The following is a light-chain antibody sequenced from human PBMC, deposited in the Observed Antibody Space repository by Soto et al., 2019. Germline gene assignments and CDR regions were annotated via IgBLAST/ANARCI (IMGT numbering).Light chain of an antibody. Sequence: QSALTQPASVSGSPGQSITISCTGTSNDVGTYQYVSWYQHHPGRAPKLMIYDVSSRPSGVSNRFSGSKSGNTASLTISGLQAEDEADYYCSSHTSSITVVFGGGTKLTVL. CDR1: SNDVGTYQY. V-gene: IGLV2-14*03. J-gene: IGLJ2*01. CDR3: SSHTSSITVV. CDR2: DVS.